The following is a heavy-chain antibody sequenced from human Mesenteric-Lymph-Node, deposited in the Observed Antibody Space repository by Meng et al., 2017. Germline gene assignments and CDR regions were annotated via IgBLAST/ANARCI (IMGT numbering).Heavy chain of an antibody. V-gene: IGHV4-59*01. J-gene: IGHJ3*02. D-gene: IGHD6-19*01. CDR3: ARESSSGWLNDAFDI. Sequence: LPCTVSGGSISSYYWSWIRQPPGKGLEWIGYIYYSGSTNYNPSLKSRVTISVDTSKNQFSLKLSSVTAADTAVYYCARESSSGWLNDAFDIWGQGTMVTVSS. CDR2: IYYSGST. CDR1: GGSISSYY.